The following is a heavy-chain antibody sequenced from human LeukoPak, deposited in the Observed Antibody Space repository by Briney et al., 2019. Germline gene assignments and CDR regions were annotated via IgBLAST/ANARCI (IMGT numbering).Heavy chain of an antibody. D-gene: IGHD3-3*01. CDR2: ISSGSSSI. V-gene: IGHV3-48*04. CDR1: GLTFSSYA. CDR3: ARDFGQSYGMDV. Sequence: GGSLRLSCAASGLTFSSYAMDWVRQAPGKGVEWISYISSGSSSIYYADSVKGRFTISRDNAKNSLYLQMNSLRAEDTAVYYCARDFGQSYGMDVWGRGTTVTVSS. J-gene: IGHJ6*02.